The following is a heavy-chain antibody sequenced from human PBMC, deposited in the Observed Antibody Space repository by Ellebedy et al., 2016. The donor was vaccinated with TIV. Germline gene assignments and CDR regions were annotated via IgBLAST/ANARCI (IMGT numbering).Heavy chain of an antibody. CDR1: GGSISSSSSFY. V-gene: IGHV4-39*07. J-gene: IGHJ3*01. CDR3: GREPSGWVAFDF. D-gene: IGHD6-19*01. CDR2: VYYRGST. Sequence: MPSETLSLTCSVSGGSISSSSSFYWGWIRQPPGKGLEWIGSVYYRGSTYYNPSLQSRVTISVDTSKNQFSLKLSSVTAANAAIYFCGREPSGWVAFDFWGQGRAVSVSS.